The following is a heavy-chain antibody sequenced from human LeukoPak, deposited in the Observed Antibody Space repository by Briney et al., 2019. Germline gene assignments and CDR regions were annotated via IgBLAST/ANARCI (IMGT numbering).Heavy chain of an antibody. CDR2: FDPEDGET. V-gene: IGHV1-24*01. D-gene: IGHD3-10*01. J-gene: IGHJ6*03. Sequence: GASVKVSCKVSGYTLTELSMHWVRQAPGKGLEWMGGFDPEDGETIYAQKFQGRVTMTEDTSTDTAYMELSSLKAEDTAVYYCARVTFGAAFSGKPPYYYYYMDVWGKGTTVTVSS. CDR1: GYTLTELS. CDR3: ARVTFGAAFSGKPPYYYYYMDV.